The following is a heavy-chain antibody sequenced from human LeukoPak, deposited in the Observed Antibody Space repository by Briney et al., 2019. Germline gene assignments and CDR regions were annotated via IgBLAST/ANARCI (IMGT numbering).Heavy chain of an antibody. J-gene: IGHJ4*02. V-gene: IGHV3-30*18. CDR3: AKENSHYGFDY. CDR2: ISYDGSNK. CDR1: GFTFSTYG. Sequence: GGSLRLSCAASGFTFSTYGMHWVRQAPGKGLEWVAVISYDGSNKYYADSVKGRFTISRDNSKNTQYLQMNSLRAEDTAVYYCAKENSHYGFDYWGQGTLVTVSS. D-gene: IGHD3-10*01.